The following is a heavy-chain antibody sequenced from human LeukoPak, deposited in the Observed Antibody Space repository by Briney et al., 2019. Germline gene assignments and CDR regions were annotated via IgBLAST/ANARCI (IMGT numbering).Heavy chain of an antibody. D-gene: IGHD2-2*01. CDR3: ARDSRSLYGLKTRGPFDY. V-gene: IGHV1-18*01. CDR2: ISAYNGNT. Sequence: ASVKVSCKASGYTFTSYGISWVRQAPGQGLEWMGWISAYNGNTNYAQKLKGRVTMTTDTSTSTAYMELRSLRSDDTAVYYCARDSRSLYGLKTRGPFDYWGQGTLVTVSS. J-gene: IGHJ4*02. CDR1: GYTFTSYG.